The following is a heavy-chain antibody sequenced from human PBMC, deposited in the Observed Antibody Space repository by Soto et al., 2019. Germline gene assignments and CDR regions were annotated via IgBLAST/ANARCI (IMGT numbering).Heavy chain of an antibody. D-gene: IGHD1-1*01. Sequence: ELQLVESGGGLVQPGGSLRLSCAASGFSVSNSYMSWVRQAPGKGLEWVSVIYSAGTTYYEDSVRGRFTISRDNSKNTLFLQMNSLRPEDTAVYYCARSSPNDHYYSFMDVWGRGTTVTVSS. V-gene: IGHV3-66*01. CDR3: ARSSPNDHYYSFMDV. CDR2: IYSAGTT. CDR1: GFSVSNSY. J-gene: IGHJ6*03.